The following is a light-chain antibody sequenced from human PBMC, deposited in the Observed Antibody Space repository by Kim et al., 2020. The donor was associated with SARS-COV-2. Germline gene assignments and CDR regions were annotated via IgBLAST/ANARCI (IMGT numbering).Light chain of an antibody. CDR3: GTWDSSLSAGPWV. CDR1: SSNIGNNY. Sequence: QSVLTQPPSVSEAPGQKVTISCSGSSSNIGNNYVSWYQQLPGTAPKLLIYDNNKRPSGIPDRFSGSKSGTSATLGITGLQTGDEADYYCGTWDSSLSAGPWVFGGGTQLTVL. V-gene: IGLV1-51*01. CDR2: DNN. J-gene: IGLJ3*02.